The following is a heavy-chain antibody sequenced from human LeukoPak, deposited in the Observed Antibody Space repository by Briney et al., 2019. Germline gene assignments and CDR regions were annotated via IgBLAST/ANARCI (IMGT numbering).Heavy chain of an antibody. D-gene: IGHD1-26*01. Sequence: SGGSLRLSCAAPGFTFDDYVMTWVRQAPGKGLEWVSIINPSGGTTYYADSVKGRFTTSRDNSKNTLFLQMNSLRAEDTAIYYCAKYGPQDSGSSHFDYWGQGALVTVSS. J-gene: IGHJ4*02. CDR1: GFTFDDYV. CDR3: AKYGPQDSGSSHFDY. CDR2: INPSGGTT. V-gene: IGHV3-23*01.